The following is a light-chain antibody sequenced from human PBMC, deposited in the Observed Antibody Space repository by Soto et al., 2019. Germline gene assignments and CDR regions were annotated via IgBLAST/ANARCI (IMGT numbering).Light chain of an antibody. CDR1: SMDVGGYNY. CDR2: EVS. Sequence: QSALTQPPSASGSPGQSVTISCAGTSMDVGGYNYVSWYQQYPGKVPKLMIYEVSERPSGVPDRFSGSKSGNTAFLTVSGLQAEDEADYYCLSYADTAYVFGTGTKLTVL. CDR3: LSYADTAYV. J-gene: IGLJ1*01. V-gene: IGLV2-8*01.